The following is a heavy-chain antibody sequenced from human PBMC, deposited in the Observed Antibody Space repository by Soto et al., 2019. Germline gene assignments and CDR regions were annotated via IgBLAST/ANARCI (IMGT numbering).Heavy chain of an antibody. CDR1: GFTFNNYA. Sequence: LRLSCAASGFTFNNYALQWVRQAPGRGLEWVAVISHDGSNKYYGDSVKGRFTISRDNSENTLYLEMNSLRPEDTAVYYCAKDGRDSSISCSRCYGMDVWGQGTTVTVSS. CDR2: ISHDGSNK. J-gene: IGHJ6*02. D-gene: IGHD2-2*01. CDR3: AKDGRDSSISCSRCYGMDV. V-gene: IGHV3-30*18.